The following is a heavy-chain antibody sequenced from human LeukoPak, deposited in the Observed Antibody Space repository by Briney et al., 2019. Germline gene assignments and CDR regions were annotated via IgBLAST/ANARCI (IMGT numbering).Heavy chain of an antibody. D-gene: IGHD2-8*01. CDR3: ARDPNGDYLGAFDF. V-gene: IGHV3-23*01. Sequence: GGSLRLSCAASGFTFSRYAMTWVRQAPGKGLEWVSSIRGSGYDTYYADSVKGRFTMSRDNSKNTLYLQMNSLRAEDTAVYFCARDPNGDYLGAFDFWGQGAMVTVSS. CDR1: GFTFSRYA. CDR2: IRGSGYDT. J-gene: IGHJ3*01.